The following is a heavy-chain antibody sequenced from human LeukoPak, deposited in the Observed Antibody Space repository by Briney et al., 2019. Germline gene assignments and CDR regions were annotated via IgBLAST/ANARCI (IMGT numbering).Heavy chain of an antibody. CDR2: ISGSGGST. CDR1: GFTFSSYA. Sequence: PGRSLRLSCAASGFTFSSYAMSWVRQAPGKGLEWVSGISGSGGSTYYADSVEGRFTISRDNSKNTLYLQMNSLRAEDTAVYYCAKGRCSSTSCYSDYWGQGTLVTVSS. J-gene: IGHJ4*02. V-gene: IGHV3-23*01. CDR3: AKGRCSSTSCYSDY. D-gene: IGHD2-2*01.